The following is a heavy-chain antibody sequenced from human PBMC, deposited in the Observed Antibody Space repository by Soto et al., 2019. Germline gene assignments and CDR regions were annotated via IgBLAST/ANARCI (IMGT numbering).Heavy chain of an antibody. J-gene: IGHJ6*02. CDR1: GGTFSSYA. CDR2: IIPIFGTA. V-gene: IGHV1-69*01. D-gene: IGHD3-10*01. Sequence: QVQLVQSGAEVKKPGSSVKVSCKASGGTFSSYAISWVRQAPGQGLEWMGGIIPIFGTANYAQKFQGRVTITADESTCTAYMELSSLRSEDTAVYYCAREVLWFGELLSPPYYYYGMDVWGQGTTVTVSS. CDR3: AREVLWFGELLSPPYYYYGMDV.